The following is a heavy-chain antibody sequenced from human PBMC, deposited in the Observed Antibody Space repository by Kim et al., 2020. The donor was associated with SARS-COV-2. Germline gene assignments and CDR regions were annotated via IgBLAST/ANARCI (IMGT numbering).Heavy chain of an antibody. CDR1: GGSISSGSYY. J-gene: IGHJ4*02. Sequence: SETLSLTCTVSGGSISSGSYYWSWIRQPAGKGLEWIGRIYTSGSTNYNPSLKSRVTISVDTSKNQFSLKLSSVTAADTAVYYCARTSIAARWDDYWGQGTLVTVSS. CDR2: IYTSGST. V-gene: IGHV4-61*02. D-gene: IGHD6-6*01. CDR3: ARTSIAARWDDY.